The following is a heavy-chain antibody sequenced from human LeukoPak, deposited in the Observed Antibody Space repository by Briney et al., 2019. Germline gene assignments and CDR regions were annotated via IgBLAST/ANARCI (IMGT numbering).Heavy chain of an antibody. CDR1: EFTFRSYW. Sequence: GGSLRLSCAASEFTFRSYWMHWVRQAPGKGLEWVSRINGDGSGTNYADSVKGRFTISRDNARNTLYLQMSSPTVEDTAVYYCARDRGYMVDYWGQGTLVTVSS. J-gene: IGHJ4*02. D-gene: IGHD3-16*02. CDR2: INGDGSGT. V-gene: IGHV3-74*01. CDR3: ARDRGYMVDY.